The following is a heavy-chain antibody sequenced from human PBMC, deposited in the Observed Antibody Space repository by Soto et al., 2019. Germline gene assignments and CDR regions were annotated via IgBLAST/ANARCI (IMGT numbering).Heavy chain of an antibody. D-gene: IGHD3-3*01. Sequence: GNTSETLSLTCTVSGGSISSSSYYWGWIRQPPGKGLEWIGSIYYSGSTYYNPSLKSRVTISVDTSKNQFSLKLSSVTAADTAVYYCARHEADIRFLEWLPSTFDYWGQGTLVTVSS. CDR1: GGSISSSSYY. CDR2: IYYSGST. CDR3: ARHEADIRFLEWLPSTFDY. J-gene: IGHJ4*02. V-gene: IGHV4-39*01.